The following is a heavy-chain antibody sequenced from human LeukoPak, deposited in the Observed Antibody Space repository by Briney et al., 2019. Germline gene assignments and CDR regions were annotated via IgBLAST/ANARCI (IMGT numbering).Heavy chain of an antibody. CDR3: ARDRYCGGDCYYIDY. J-gene: IGHJ4*02. CDR1: GLTFSRYA. V-gene: IGHV3-21*01. D-gene: IGHD2-21*02. Sequence: PGGSLRLSCAVSGLTFSRYAMNWVRQAPGKGLEWVSSISSSSSYIYYADSVKGRFTISRDNAKNSLYLQMNSLRAEDTAVYYCARDRYCGGDCYYIDYWGQGTLVTVSS. CDR2: ISSSSSYI.